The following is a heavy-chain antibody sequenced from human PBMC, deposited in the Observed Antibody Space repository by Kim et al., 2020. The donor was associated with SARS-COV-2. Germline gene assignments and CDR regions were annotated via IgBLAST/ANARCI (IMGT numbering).Heavy chain of an antibody. J-gene: IGHJ5*02. D-gene: IGHD5-12*01. Sequence: ASVKVSCKASGYTFTGYYMHWVRQAPGQGLEWMGWINPNSGGTNYAQKFQGRVTMTRDTSISTAYMELSRLRSDDTAVYYCARVYGMATMQWGFDPWGQGTLVTVSS. CDR1: GYTFTGYY. CDR3: ARVYGMATMQWGFDP. CDR2: INPNSGGT. V-gene: IGHV1-2*02.